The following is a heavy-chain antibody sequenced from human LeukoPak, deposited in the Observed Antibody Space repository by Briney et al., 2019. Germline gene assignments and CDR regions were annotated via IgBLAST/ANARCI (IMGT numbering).Heavy chain of an antibody. CDR1: GFTFSSYG. CDR2: ISYDGSNK. J-gene: IGHJ4*02. V-gene: IGHV3-30*18. D-gene: IGHD3-22*01. CDR3: AKDYYDSSGYYYGPFDY. Sequence: PGGSLRLSCAASGFTFSSYGMHWVRQAPGKGLEWVAVISYDGSNKYYADSVKGRFTISRDNSKNTLYLQMNSLRAEDTAVYYCAKDYYDSSGYYYGPFDYWGQGTLVTVSS.